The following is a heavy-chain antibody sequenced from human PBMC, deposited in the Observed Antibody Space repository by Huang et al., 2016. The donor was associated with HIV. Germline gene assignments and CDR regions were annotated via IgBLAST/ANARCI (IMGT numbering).Heavy chain of an antibody. CDR1: GYSFTNYG. D-gene: IGHD2-21*02. Sequence: QVQLVQSGSELKKPGASVKVSCKASGYSFTNYGVHWVRQAPGRGLEWMGLMNTDTGRPRYAQDFTGRFVFSLDTSVSTAYLQISSLKPEDSAIYYCVRVIRVTDRYCVADCNTIDTFDIWGQGTLVTVSA. V-gene: IGHV7-4-1*02. J-gene: IGHJ3*02. CDR3: VRVIRVTDRYCVADCNTIDTFDI. CDR2: MNTDTGRP.